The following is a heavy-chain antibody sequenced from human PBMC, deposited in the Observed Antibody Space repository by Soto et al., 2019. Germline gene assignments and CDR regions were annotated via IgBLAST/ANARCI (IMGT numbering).Heavy chain of an antibody. D-gene: IGHD3-9*01. CDR2: MNPNSGNT. CDR1: GYTFTSYD. J-gene: IGHJ6*02. V-gene: IGHV1-8*01. CDR3: ARDLRLGKVFDWLPSDIYSYYATDV. Sequence: ASVKVSCKASGYTFTSYDINWVRQATGQGLEWMGWMNPNSGNTGYAQKFQGRVTMTRNTSISTAYMELSSLRSEDTAVYYCARDLRLGKVFDWLPSDIYSYYATDVWGQGTTVTVSS.